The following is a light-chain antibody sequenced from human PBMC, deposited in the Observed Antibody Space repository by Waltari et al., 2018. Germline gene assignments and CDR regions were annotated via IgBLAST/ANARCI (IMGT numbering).Light chain of an antibody. CDR3: SSYISSSTLEL. CDR1: SSDLGGFNH. V-gene: IGLV2-14*03. Sequence: ALTQPASVSGSPGQSIPISCTGTSSDLGGFNHVSWSKQHPGKAPKLMIYDVSNRPSGVSNRFSGSKSGNTASLTISGLQAEDEADYYCSSYISSSTLELFGGGTSLTVL. J-gene: IGLJ2*01. CDR2: DVS.